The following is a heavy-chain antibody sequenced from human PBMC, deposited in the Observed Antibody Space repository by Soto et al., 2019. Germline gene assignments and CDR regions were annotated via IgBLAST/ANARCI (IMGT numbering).Heavy chain of an antibody. CDR2: INHSGST. J-gene: IGHJ5*02. V-gene: IGHV4-34*01. CDR1: GGSFSGYY. Sequence: SDTLSLTCAVYGGSFSGYYWSWIRQPPGKGLEWIGEINHSGSTNYNPSLKSRVTISVDTSKNQFSLKLSSVTAADTAVYYCARGRGSYFYWFDPWGQGTLVTVSS. D-gene: IGHD1-26*01. CDR3: ARGRGSYFYWFDP.